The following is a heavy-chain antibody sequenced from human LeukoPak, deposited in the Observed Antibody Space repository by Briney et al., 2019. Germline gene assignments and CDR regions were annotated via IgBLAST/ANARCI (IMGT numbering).Heavy chain of an antibody. V-gene: IGHV3-9*01. CDR3: ARDPIQNPPPYYYDSSGYFNGPLHGY. J-gene: IGHJ4*02. CDR2: INWNSGSV. CDR1: GFTFGDYA. D-gene: IGHD3-22*01. Sequence: PGRSLRLSCAASGFTFGDYAMHWVRLPPGKGLEWVSGINWNSGSVGYADSVKGRFTISRDNAKNSLYLQMNSLRAEDTAVYYCARDPIQNPPPYYYDSSGYFNGPLHGYWGQGTLVTVSS.